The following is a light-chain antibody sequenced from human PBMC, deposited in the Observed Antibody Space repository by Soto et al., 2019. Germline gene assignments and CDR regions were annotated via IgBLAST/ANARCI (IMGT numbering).Light chain of an antibody. J-gene: IGLJ1*01. CDR1: ALAKQY. V-gene: IGLV3-25*03. CDR2: KDN. CDR3: QSADISGPYV. Sequence: SYELTQPPSVSVSPGQTARITCSGDALAKQYAYWYQQKPGHAPVLVIFKDNERPSGIPERFSGSSSGTTVTLTISGVQPEDEADYYCQSADISGPYVFGIGTKVTVL.